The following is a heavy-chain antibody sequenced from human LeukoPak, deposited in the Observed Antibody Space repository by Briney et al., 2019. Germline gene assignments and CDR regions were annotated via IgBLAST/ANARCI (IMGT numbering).Heavy chain of an antibody. V-gene: IGHV4-39*01. Sequence: SETLSLTCTVSGGSISSSSYYWGWIRQPPGKGLEWIGSIYYSGSTYYNPSLKSRVTISVDTSKNQFSLKLSSVTAADTAVYYCASVDTAMVDWGQGTLVTVSS. CDR1: GGSISSSSYY. J-gene: IGHJ4*02. CDR2: IYYSGST. CDR3: ASVDTAMVD. D-gene: IGHD5-18*01.